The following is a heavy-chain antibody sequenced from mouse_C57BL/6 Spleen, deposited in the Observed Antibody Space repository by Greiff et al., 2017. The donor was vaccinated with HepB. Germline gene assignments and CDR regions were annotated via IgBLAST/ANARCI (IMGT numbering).Heavy chain of an antibody. D-gene: IGHD2-1*01. J-gene: IGHJ4*01. CDR2: ISGGGGNT. CDR3: ARRSYYGAMDY. V-gene: IGHV5-9*01. CDR1: GFTFSSYT. Sequence: EVKLVESGGGLVKPGGSLKLSCAASGFTFSSYTMSWVRQTPEKRLEWVATISGGGGNTYYPDSVKGRFTISRDNAKNTLYLQMSSLRSEDTALYYCARRSYYGAMDYWGQGTSVTVSS.